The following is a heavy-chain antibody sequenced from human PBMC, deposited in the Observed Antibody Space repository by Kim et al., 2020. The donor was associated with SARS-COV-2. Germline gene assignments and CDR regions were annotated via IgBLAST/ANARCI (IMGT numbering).Heavy chain of an antibody. CDR3: ARTGGGTIAVAAADY. D-gene: IGHD6-19*01. J-gene: IGHJ4*02. Sequence: GGSLRLSCAASGFTFSSYAMSWVRQAPGKGLEWVSAISGSGGSTYYADSVKGRFTISRDNSKNTLYLQMNSLRAEDTAVYYCARTGGGTIAVAAADYWGQGTLVTVSS. CDR1: GFTFSSYA. CDR2: ISGSGGST. V-gene: IGHV3-23*01.